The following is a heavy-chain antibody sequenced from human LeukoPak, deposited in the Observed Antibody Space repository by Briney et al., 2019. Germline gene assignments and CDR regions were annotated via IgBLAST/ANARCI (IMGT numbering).Heavy chain of an antibody. D-gene: IGHD3-3*01. CDR1: GFTFSTYA. Sequence: GGSLRLSCVASGFTFSTYAMNWVRQAPGKGLEWVSGISGSGRTTYYADSVKGRFTISRDNSKNTVSLQMNGLRADDTAVYYRAKAEWFYYFDFWGQGTLVTVSS. J-gene: IGHJ5*01. CDR3: AKAEWFYYFDF. CDR2: ISGSGRTT. V-gene: IGHV3-23*01.